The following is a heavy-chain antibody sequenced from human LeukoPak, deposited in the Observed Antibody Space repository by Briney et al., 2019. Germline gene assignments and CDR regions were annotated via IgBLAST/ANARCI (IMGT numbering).Heavy chain of an antibody. Sequence: GESLKISCKGSGYSFTSYWIGWVRQMPGKGLEWMGIIYPGDSDTRYSPSFQGQVTISADKSISTAYLQWSSLKASDTAMYYCARQFKQRKRFDAFDIWGQGTMVTVSS. J-gene: IGHJ3*02. D-gene: IGHD6-25*01. V-gene: IGHV5-51*01. CDR1: GYSFTSYW. CDR2: IYPGDSDT. CDR3: ARQFKQRKRFDAFDI.